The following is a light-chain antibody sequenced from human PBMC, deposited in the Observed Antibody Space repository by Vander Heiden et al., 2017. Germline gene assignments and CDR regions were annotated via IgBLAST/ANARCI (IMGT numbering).Light chain of an antibody. J-gene: IGKJ3*01. CDR3: QKYNSVPRGVT. CDR1: QGISNY. CDR2: AAS. V-gene: IGKV1-27*01. Sequence: DIQMTQSPSSLSASVGDRVTITCRASQGISNYLAWYQQKPGKVPKLLIYAASTLQSGVPSRFSGSGSGTDFPLTISSLRPEDVATYYCQKYNSVPRGVTFGPGTKVDIK.